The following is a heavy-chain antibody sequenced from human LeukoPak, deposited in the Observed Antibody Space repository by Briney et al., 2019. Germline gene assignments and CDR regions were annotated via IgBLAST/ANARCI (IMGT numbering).Heavy chain of an antibody. CDR1: GGTFSNYA. Sequence: SVKVSCKASGGTFSNYAISWVRQAPGQGLEWMEGIIPIFGTANYAQKFQGRVTITADESTSTAYMELSSLRSEDTAVYYCATKGSYYYYYGMDVWGQGTTVTVSS. CDR2: IIPIFGTA. D-gene: IGHD6-6*01. V-gene: IGHV1-69*13. CDR3: ATKGSYYYYYGMDV. J-gene: IGHJ6*02.